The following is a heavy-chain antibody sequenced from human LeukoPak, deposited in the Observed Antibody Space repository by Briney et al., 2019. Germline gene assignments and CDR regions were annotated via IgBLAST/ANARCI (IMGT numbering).Heavy chain of an antibody. D-gene: IGHD6-13*01. J-gene: IGHJ4*02. CDR3: ATAPRYSSSRPPFDY. CDR2: VNPNNGGT. CDR1: GYTFTGYY. Sequence: ASVKVSCKASGYTFTGYYMHWVRQAPGQGLEWMGWVNPNNGGTNYAQKFQGRVTMTRDTSINTGYMELSRLRSADTAVYYCATAPRYSSSRPPFDYWGQGTLVTVSS. V-gene: IGHV1-2*02.